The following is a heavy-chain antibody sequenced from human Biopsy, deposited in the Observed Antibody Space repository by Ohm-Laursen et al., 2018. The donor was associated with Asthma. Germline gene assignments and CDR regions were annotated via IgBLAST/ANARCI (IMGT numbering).Heavy chain of an antibody. D-gene: IGHD6-19*01. V-gene: IGHV3-53*01. Sequence: GSLRLSCTASGFTVSRDHMFWVRQAPGKGLEWVSVIYSGGTSDTADSVRGRFTISRDFYKNTLYLQMDSPRAEDTAVYYCARGDSSGWSHYYFDYWGQGTLVTVSS. CDR1: GFTVSRDH. J-gene: IGHJ4*02. CDR3: ARGDSSGWSHYYFDY. CDR2: IYSGGTS.